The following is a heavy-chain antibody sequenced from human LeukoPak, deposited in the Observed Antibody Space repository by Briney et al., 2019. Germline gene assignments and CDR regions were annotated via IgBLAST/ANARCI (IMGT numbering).Heavy chain of an antibody. J-gene: IGHJ4*02. Sequence: GSLRLSCAASGFTFSSYGMSWVRQAPGKGLKWIGEINHSGSTNYNPSLKSRVTISVDTSKNQFSLKLSSVTAADTAVYYCARQRYSSGWLRKPHDYWGQGTLVTVSS. CDR2: INHSGST. CDR3: ARQRYSSGWLRKPHDY. V-gene: IGHV4-34*01. D-gene: IGHD6-19*01. CDR1: GFTFSSYG.